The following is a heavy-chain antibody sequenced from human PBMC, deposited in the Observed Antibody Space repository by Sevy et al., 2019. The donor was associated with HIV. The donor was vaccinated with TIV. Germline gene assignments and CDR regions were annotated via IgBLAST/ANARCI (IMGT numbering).Heavy chain of an antibody. V-gene: IGHV3-33*01. CDR1: GFNFSIYG. D-gene: IGHD4-17*01. Sequence: GGSLRLSCAASGFNFSIYGMHWVRQAPGKGLEWVALIWYDGSNKYYADSVKGRFTISRDNSKNTLFLQMNSLRAEYTAVYYCARGRDYGNFDYWGQGTLVTVSS. CDR3: ARGRDYGNFDY. CDR2: IWYDGSNK. J-gene: IGHJ4*02.